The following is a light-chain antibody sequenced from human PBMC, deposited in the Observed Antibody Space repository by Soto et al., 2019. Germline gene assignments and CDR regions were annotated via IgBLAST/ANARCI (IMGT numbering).Light chain of an antibody. CDR3: QQYNSYPWT. CDR2: LAS. J-gene: IGKJ1*01. CDR1: QSISSW. V-gene: IGKV1-5*03. Sequence: DIQMTQSPSTLSASVGDRVTITCRASQSISSWLAWYQEKPGKVPKLLIYLASTLDSGVPSRFSGSGSGTEFPLTISSLQPDDFATYYCQQYNSYPWTFGQGTTVDIK.